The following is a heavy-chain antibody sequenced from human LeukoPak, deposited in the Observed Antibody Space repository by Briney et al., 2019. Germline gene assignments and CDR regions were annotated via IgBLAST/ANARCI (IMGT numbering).Heavy chain of an antibody. CDR1: GGSISSSSYY. CDR2: IYYSGST. V-gene: IGHV4-39*07. Sequence: SETLSLTCTVSGGSISSSSYYWGWIRQPPGKGLEWIGSIYYSGSTYYNPSLKSRVTISVDTSKNQFSLKLSSVTAADTAVYYCARVSYYYYMEVWGKGTTVTVSS. J-gene: IGHJ6*03. CDR3: ARVSYYYYMEV.